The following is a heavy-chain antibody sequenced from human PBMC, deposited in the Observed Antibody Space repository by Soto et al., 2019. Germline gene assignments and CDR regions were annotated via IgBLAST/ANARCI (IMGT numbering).Heavy chain of an antibody. CDR2: IIPMFGTA. Sequence: ASVKVSCKASVGTFSSYSMSCVRQAPGQGLEWMGGIIPMFGTARYAQKFQGRVTITADESTSTAYMEVSSLRSEDTAVNYCVRAGYCSGGTCSSDWFDPWGQGTLVTVSS. J-gene: IGHJ5*02. D-gene: IGHD2-15*01. CDR3: VRAGYCSGGTCSSDWFDP. CDR1: VGTFSSYS. V-gene: IGHV1-69*13.